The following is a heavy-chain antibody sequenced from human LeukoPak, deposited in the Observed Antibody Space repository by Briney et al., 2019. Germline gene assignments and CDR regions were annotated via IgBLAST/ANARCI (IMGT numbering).Heavy chain of an antibody. CDR1: GGTFSSYA. CDR2: IIPIFGTA. Sequence: GASVKVSCKASGGTFSSYAISWVGQAPGQGLEWMGGIIPIFGTANYAQKFQGRVTITADESTSTAYMELSSLRSEDTAVYYCARSRITMVRGGNSNWFDPWGQGTLVTVSS. CDR3: ARSRITMVRGGNSNWFDP. V-gene: IGHV1-69*13. D-gene: IGHD3-10*01. J-gene: IGHJ5*02.